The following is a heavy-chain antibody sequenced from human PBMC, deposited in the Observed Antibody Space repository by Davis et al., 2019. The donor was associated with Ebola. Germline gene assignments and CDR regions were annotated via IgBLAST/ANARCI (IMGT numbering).Heavy chain of an antibody. D-gene: IGHD6-19*01. J-gene: IGHJ2*01. Sequence: PGGSLRLSCAASESTFSTYGRSWVRQTQGEGLEWVSSISSSGSLTYYADSVKGRLTISRDNAKNSLYLEMNSLRAEDTAVYYCAKIAVSGTWYFDIWGRGTLVTVSS. CDR1: ESTFSTYG. V-gene: IGHV3-21*01. CDR2: ISSSGSLT. CDR3: AKIAVSGTWYFDI.